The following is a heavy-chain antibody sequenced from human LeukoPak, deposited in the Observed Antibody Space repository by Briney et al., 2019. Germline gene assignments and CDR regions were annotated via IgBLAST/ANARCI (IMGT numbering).Heavy chain of an antibody. J-gene: IGHJ4*02. CDR1: GFTFSSYA. CDR2: ISGSGGST. V-gene: IGHV3-23*01. CDR3: AKDVSSDYYDSSGYYN. Sequence: GGSLTLSCAAPGFTFSSYAMSWVRQAPGKGLEWVSAISGSGGSTYYADSVKGRFTISRDNSKNTLYLQMNSLRAEDTAVYYCAKDVSSDYYDSSGYYNWGQGTLVTVSS. D-gene: IGHD3-22*01.